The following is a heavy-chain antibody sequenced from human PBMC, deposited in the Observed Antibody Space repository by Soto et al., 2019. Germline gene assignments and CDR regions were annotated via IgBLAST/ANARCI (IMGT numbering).Heavy chain of an antibody. V-gene: IGHV4-31*03. Sequence: PSETLSLTCTVSVGSISSGGYYWSWIRQHPGKGLEWIGYIYYSGGTYYNPSLKSRVTISVDTSKNQFSLKLSSVTAADTAVYYCARGRGSSRYYGMDVWGQGTTVTVSS. D-gene: IGHD6-6*01. CDR1: VGSISSGGYY. CDR2: IYYSGGT. J-gene: IGHJ6*02. CDR3: ARGRGSSRYYGMDV.